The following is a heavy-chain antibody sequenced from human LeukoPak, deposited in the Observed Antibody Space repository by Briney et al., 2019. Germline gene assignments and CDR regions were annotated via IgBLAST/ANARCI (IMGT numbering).Heavy chain of an antibody. D-gene: IGHD6-13*01. CDR1: GGSISSYY. J-gene: IGHJ5*02. Sequence: LETLSLTCTVSGGSISSYYWSWIRQPPGKGLEWIGYIYYSGSTNYNPSLKSRVTISVDTSKNQFSLKLSSVTAADTAVYYCARGLAVSSSWYGRWFDPWGQGTLVTVSS. CDR3: ARGLAVSSSWYGRWFDP. CDR2: IYYSGST. V-gene: IGHV4-59*08.